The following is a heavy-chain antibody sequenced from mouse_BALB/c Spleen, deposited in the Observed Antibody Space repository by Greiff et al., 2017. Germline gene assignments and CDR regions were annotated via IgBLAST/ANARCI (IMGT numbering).Heavy chain of an antibody. V-gene: IGHV5-12-2*01. CDR2: ISNGGGST. CDR1: GFTFSSYT. Sequence: DVQLVESGGGLVQPGGSLKLSCAASGFTFSSYTMSWVRQTPEKRLEWVAYISNGGGSTYYPDTVKGRFTISRDNAKNTLYLQMSSLKSEDTAMYYCARHRYYGSSYDYFDYWGQGTTLTVSS. CDR3: ARHRYYGSSYDYFDY. D-gene: IGHD1-1*01. J-gene: IGHJ2*01.